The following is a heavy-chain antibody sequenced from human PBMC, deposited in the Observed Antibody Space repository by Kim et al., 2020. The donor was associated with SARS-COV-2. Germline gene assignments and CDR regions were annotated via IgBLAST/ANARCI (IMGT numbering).Heavy chain of an antibody. D-gene: IGHD3-10*01. V-gene: IGHV4-34*01. CDR1: GGSFSGYY. CDR3: ARGSSGMVRGAFNWFDP. Sequence: SETLSLTCAVYGGSFSGYYWSWIRQPPGKGLEWIEEINHSGSTNYNPSLKSRVTISVDTSKNQFSLKLSSVTAADTAVYYCARGSSGMVRGAFNWFDPWGQGTLVTVSS. J-gene: IGHJ5*02. CDR2: INHSGST.